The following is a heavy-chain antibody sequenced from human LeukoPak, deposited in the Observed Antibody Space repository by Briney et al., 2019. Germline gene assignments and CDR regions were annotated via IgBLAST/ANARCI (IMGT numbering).Heavy chain of an antibody. CDR1: GGTFSSYA. J-gene: IGHJ4*02. V-gene: IGHV1-69*13. CDR2: IIPIFGTA. CDR3: ARPHYYGSGSYYSGLDY. D-gene: IGHD3-10*01. Sequence: SVKVSCKASGGTFSSYAISWVRQAPGQGLEWMGGIIPIFGTANYAQKFQGRVTITADESTSTAYMELSSLRSEDTAVYYCARPHYYGSGSYYSGLDYWGQGTLVTVSS.